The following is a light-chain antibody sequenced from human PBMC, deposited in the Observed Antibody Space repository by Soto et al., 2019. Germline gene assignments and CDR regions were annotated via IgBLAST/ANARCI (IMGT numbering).Light chain of an antibody. CDR2: DAS. Sequence: DIQMTQSPSTLSAFVGDRVTITCRASQSVSSSLAWYQQKPGKAPKLLIYDASTLESGVPSRFSGSEYGTEFTLTINSLQPGDFATYYCQQYESFSPYTFGQGTRLEIK. CDR3: QQYESFSPYT. J-gene: IGKJ2*01. V-gene: IGKV1-5*01. CDR1: QSVSSS.